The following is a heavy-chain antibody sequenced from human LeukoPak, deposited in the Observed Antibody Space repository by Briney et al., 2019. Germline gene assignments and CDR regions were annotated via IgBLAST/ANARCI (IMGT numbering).Heavy chain of an antibody. Sequence: GGTLRLSCAVSGFTFSSYAMSWVRQAPGKGLEWVSAISGSGGSTYYADSVKGRFTISRDNSKNTLYLQMNSLRAEDTAVYYCAKDRRVKIYGSGSYYLDAFDIWGQGTMVTVSS. CDR3: AKDRRVKIYGSGSYYLDAFDI. J-gene: IGHJ3*02. V-gene: IGHV3-23*01. D-gene: IGHD3-10*01. CDR2: ISGSGGST. CDR1: GFTFSSYA.